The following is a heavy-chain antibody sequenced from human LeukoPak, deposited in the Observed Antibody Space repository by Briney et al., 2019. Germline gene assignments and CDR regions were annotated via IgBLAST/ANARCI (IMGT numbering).Heavy chain of an antibody. CDR2: INYSGKL. J-gene: IGHJ4*02. CDR3: ARDFGDWRTDY. V-gene: IGHV4-39*07. Sequence: SETLSLTCSVSGGPIRSRPYFGAWIRQPPAEGLEWIGNINYSGKLTYTPSLKSRFTVSLDTSRNQFSLTLGSVTAADTAVYYCARDFGDWRTDYWGQGTLVTVPS. CDR1: GGPIRSRPYF. D-gene: IGHD2-21*02.